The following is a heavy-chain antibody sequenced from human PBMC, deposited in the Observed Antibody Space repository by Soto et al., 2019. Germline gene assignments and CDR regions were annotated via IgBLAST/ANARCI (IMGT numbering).Heavy chain of an antibody. D-gene: IGHD5-12*01. Sequence: EVQLLESGGGLVQPGGSLRLSCAASGFTFSNYAMNWVRQAPGKGLEWVAAISGSGSTYYADSVKGRCTISRDNSKNTLYLQMNSRRDEDTAVDYCATVPRRLAYFDYWGPGTLVTVSS. V-gene: IGHV3-23*01. J-gene: IGHJ4*02. CDR3: ATVPRRLAYFDY. CDR1: GFTFSNYA. CDR2: ISGSGST.